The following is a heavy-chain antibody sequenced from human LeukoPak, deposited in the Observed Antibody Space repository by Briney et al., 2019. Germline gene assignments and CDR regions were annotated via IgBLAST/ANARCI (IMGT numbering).Heavy chain of an antibody. CDR3: ARVTLIPPGIAASDAFDI. CDR2: INPSGGST. J-gene: IGHJ3*02. Sequence: ASVKVSCKASGYTFTSYYMHWVRQAPGQGLEWMGIINPSGGSTSYAQKFQGRVTMTRDTSTSTVYMELSSLRSEDTAVYYCARVTLIPPGIAASDAFDIWGQGTMVTVSS. D-gene: IGHD6-25*01. CDR1: GYTFTSYY. V-gene: IGHV1-46*01.